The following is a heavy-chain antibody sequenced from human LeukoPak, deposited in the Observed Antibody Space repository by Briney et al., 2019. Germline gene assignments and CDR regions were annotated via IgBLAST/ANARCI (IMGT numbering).Heavy chain of an antibody. D-gene: IGHD3-22*01. CDR2: INHSGST. J-gene: IGHJ4*02. V-gene: IGHV4-34*08. CDR3: AGSNHYYDSSGYKYYFDY. Sequence: GSLTLSCEASGFTFSSYGTSWVRQPPGKGLEWIGEINHSGSTNYNPSLKSRVTISVDTSKNQFSLKLSSVTAADTAVYYCAGSNHYYDSSGYKYYFDYWGQGTLVTVSS. CDR1: GFTFSSYG.